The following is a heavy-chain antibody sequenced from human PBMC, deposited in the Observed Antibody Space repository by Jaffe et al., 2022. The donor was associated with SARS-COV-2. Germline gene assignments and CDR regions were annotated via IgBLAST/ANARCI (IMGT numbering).Heavy chain of an antibody. V-gene: IGHV3-30*04. J-gene: IGHJ4*02. Sequence: QVQLVESGGGVVQPGRSLRLSCAASGFTFSSYAMHWVRQAPGKGLEWVAVISYDGSNKYYADSVKGRFTISRDNSKNTLYLQMNSLRAEDTAVYYCARPRPYDIIFDYWGQGTLVTVSS. CDR2: ISYDGSNK. D-gene: IGHD3-22*01. CDR3: ARPRPYDIIFDY. CDR1: GFTFSSYA.